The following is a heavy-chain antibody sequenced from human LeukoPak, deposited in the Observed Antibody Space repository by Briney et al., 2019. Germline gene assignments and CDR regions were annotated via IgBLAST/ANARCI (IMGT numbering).Heavy chain of an antibody. CDR3: ARVDYYVSSGPLDY. J-gene: IGHJ4*02. V-gene: IGHV3-66*02. D-gene: IGHD3-22*01. CDR1: GFTVTSNY. CDR2: IYSGGST. Sequence: GGSLRLSCAASGFTVTSNYMSWVRQAPGKGLEWVSIIYSGGSTYYADSVKGRSTISRDNSKNTLYLQMNSLRAEDTAVYYCARVDYYVSSGPLDYWGQGTLVTVSS.